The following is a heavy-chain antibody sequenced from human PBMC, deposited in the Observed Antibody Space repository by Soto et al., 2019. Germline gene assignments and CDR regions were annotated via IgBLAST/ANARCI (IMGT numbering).Heavy chain of an antibody. CDR2: MNPNSGNT. CDR3: ARERTGTTSMDV. D-gene: IGHD1-1*01. V-gene: IGHV1-8*01. Sequence: QVQLVQSGAEVKKPGASVKVSCKASGYTFTSYDINWVRQATGQGLEWMGWMNPNSGNTGYAQKFQGRVTMTRNTSISTAYMELSSLRSEETDVYYCARERTGTTSMDVWGQGTTVTVSS. CDR1: GYTFTSYD. J-gene: IGHJ6*02.